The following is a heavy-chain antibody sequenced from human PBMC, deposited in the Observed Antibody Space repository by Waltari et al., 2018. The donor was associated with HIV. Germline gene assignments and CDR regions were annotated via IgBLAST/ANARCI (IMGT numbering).Heavy chain of an antibody. J-gene: IGHJ5*02. V-gene: IGHV3-66*01. CDR3: ARDWDDFWSS. D-gene: IGHD3-3*01. CDR1: GFTVSGSN. CDR2: IYSGGST. Sequence: EVQLVESGGGLVQPGGSLRLSCAASGFTVSGSNISGVRQAPGKGLEWVSVIYSGGSTYYADSVKGRFTISRDNSKNTLYLQMNSLRVEDTAVYYCARDWDDFWSSWGQGTLVTVSS.